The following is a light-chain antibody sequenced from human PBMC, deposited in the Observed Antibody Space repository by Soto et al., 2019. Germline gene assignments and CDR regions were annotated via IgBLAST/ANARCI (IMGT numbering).Light chain of an antibody. V-gene: IGKV3-11*01. Sequence: IVLTQSPSTLSLSPGERATLSCRPSQSVSTYLAWYQQKPGQAPRLLIYHASNRATGIPARFSGSGSGTDFTLTIDSLEPEDFAVYYCQQRSNWPLTFGGGTKVDIK. CDR2: HAS. CDR1: QSVSTY. CDR3: QQRSNWPLT. J-gene: IGKJ4*01.